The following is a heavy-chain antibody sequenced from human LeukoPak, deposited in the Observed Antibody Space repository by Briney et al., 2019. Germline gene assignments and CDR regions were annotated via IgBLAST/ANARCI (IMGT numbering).Heavy chain of an antibody. CDR2: MNPNSGST. D-gene: IGHD2-2*01. J-gene: IGHJ5*02. CDR1: GGTFSSYA. Sequence: ASVKVSCKASGGTFSSYAISWVRQATGQGLEWMGWMNPNSGSTGYAQKFQGRVTMTRNTSISTAYMELSSLRSEDTAVYYCARGFLARRYIVVVPAANYWFDPWGQGTLVTVSS. CDR3: ARGFLARRYIVVVPAANYWFDP. V-gene: IGHV1-8*02.